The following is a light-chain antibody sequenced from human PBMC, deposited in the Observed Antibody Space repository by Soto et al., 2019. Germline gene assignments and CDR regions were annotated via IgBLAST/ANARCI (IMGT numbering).Light chain of an antibody. Sequence: QSALTQPPSASGSPGQSVTISCTGTSSDVGGYNDVSWYQQHPGKAPKLMIYEVSKRPSGVPDRFSGSKSGNTASLTVSGLQAEDEADYYCSSDTGSNNWVFGGGTKLTVL. CDR1: SSDVGGYND. CDR3: SSDTGSNNWV. CDR2: EVS. V-gene: IGLV2-8*01. J-gene: IGLJ3*02.